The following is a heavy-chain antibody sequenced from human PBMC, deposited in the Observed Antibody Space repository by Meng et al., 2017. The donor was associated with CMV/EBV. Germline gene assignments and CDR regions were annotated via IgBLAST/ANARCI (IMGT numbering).Heavy chain of an antibody. CDR1: GFTFSSYA. CDR2: ISYDGSNK. Sequence: GESLKISCAASGFTFSSYAMHWVRQAPGKGLEWVAVISYDGSNKYYADSVKGRFTISRDNSKNTLYLKMNSLRAEETAVYYCARDRGYWGQGTLVTVSS. CDR3: ARDRGY. J-gene: IGHJ4*02. V-gene: IGHV3-30*04.